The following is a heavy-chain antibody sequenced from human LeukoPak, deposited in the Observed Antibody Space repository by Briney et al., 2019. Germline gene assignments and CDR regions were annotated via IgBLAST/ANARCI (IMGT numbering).Heavy chain of an antibody. CDR1: GGSISSYY. CDR2: IYYSGST. CDR3: ARERRGPGSGWYLEGFDP. V-gene: IGHV4-59*12. Sequence: SETLSLTCTVSGGSISSYYWSWIRQPPGKGLEWIGYIYYSGSTNYNPSLKSRVTISVDTPNNQFSLKLSSVTAADTAVYYCARERRGPGSGWYLEGFDPWGQGTLVTVSS. J-gene: IGHJ5*02. D-gene: IGHD6-19*01.